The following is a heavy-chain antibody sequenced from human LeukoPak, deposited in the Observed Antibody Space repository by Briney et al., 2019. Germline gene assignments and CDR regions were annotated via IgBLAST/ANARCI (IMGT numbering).Heavy chain of an antibody. CDR3: ARAPRYNWNDDRDFDS. CDR2: MNTNSGNT. Sequence: ASVKVSCKASGYTFTSYDINWVRQATGQGLEWMGWMNTNSGNTGYAQKFKGRVTMTRDTSISTAYMELSSLRSEDTAVYYCARAPRYNWNDDRDFDSWGQGTLVTVSS. D-gene: IGHD1-20*01. CDR1: GYTFTSYD. V-gene: IGHV1-8*01. J-gene: IGHJ4*02.